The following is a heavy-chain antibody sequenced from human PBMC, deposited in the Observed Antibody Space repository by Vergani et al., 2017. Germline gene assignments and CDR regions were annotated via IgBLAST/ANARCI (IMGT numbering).Heavy chain of an antibody. D-gene: IGHD3-22*01. CDR1: GYSFTSYW. Sequence: EVQLVQSGEEVKKPGESLKISCKGSGYSFTSYWIGWVRQMPGKGLEWMGIIYPGDSDTRYSPSFQGQVTISADKSIRTAYLQWSSLKASDTAMYYCARPPYDSSGYDFSFDYWGQGTLVTVSS. J-gene: IGHJ4*02. V-gene: IGHV5-51*01. CDR2: IYPGDSDT. CDR3: ARPPYDSSGYDFSFDY.